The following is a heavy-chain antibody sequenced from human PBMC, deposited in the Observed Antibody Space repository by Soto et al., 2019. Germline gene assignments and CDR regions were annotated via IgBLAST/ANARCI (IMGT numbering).Heavy chain of an antibody. J-gene: IGHJ4*02. CDR1: SGSFSGYY. Sequence: QVQLHQWGAGLLKPSETLSLACSIYSGSFSGYYWSWIRQPPGKGLEWIGEISQSGNTNYSPSLTSRVSISIDTSKKQFSLDLASVSAADTAVYYCARAPKVSGSSQTRPDFWGQGTLVTVSS. D-gene: IGHD6-6*01. CDR2: ISQSGNT. V-gene: IGHV4-34*01. CDR3: ARAPKVSGSSQTRPDF.